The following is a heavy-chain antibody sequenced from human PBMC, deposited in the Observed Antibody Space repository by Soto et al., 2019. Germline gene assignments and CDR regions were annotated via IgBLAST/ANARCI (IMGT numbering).Heavy chain of an antibody. Sequence: SETLSLTCAVSGGSISSSNWWSWVRQPPGKGLEWIGEIYHSGNTNYNPSLKSRVTMAVDKSRNQFSLKLSSVTATDTAVYYCARRWGEGRVDYWGQGTLVTVSS. CDR2: IYHSGNT. CDR3: ARRWGEGRVDY. V-gene: IGHV4-4*02. CDR1: GGSISSSNW. D-gene: IGHD3-10*01. J-gene: IGHJ4*02.